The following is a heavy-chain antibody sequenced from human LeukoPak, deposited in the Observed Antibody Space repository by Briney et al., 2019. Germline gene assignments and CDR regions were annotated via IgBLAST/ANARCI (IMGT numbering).Heavy chain of an antibody. Sequence: PSETLSLTCAVYGGSFSGYYWSWIRQPPGKGLEWIGEINHSGSTNYNPSLKSRVTISVDTSKNQFSLKLSSVTAADMAVYYCARGLAATYWGQGTLVTVSS. CDR3: ARGLAATY. CDR2: INHSGST. V-gene: IGHV4-34*01. D-gene: IGHD6-13*01. J-gene: IGHJ4*02. CDR1: GGSFSGYY.